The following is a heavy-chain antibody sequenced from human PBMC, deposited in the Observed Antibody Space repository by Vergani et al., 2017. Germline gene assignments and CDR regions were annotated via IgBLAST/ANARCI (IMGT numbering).Heavy chain of an antibody. CDR3: AKGGGYCSGGSCYSFVDY. V-gene: IGHV3-74*01. Sequence: EVQLVESGGGLVQPGGSLRLSCAASGFTFSSYWMHWVRHAPGKGLLWVSRINSDGSSTYYADSVKGRFTISRDNSKNSLYLQMNSLRAEDTALYYCAKGGGYCSGGSCYSFVDYWGQGTLVTVSS. J-gene: IGHJ4*02. D-gene: IGHD2-15*01. CDR2: INSDGSST. CDR1: GFTFSSYW.